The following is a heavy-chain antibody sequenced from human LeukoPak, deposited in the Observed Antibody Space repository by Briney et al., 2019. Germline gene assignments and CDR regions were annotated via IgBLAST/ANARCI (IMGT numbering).Heavy chain of an antibody. J-gene: IGHJ3*02. CDR1: GGSISSYY. V-gene: IGHV4-59*01. Sequence: PSETLSLTCTVSGGSISSYYWSWIRQPPGKGLEWIGYIYYSGSTNYNPSLKSRVTISVDTSKNQFSLKLSSVTAADTAVYYCARVSSGGSRGAFDIWGQGTMVTVSS. D-gene: IGHD2-15*01. CDR2: IYYSGST. CDR3: ARVSSGGSRGAFDI.